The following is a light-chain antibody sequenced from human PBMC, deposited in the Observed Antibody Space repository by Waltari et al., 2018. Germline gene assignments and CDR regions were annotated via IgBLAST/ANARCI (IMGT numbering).Light chain of an antibody. Sequence: DIQMTQSPSSLSASVGDRVTITCQASQDISNYLNWYQQRPGKAPKLLIYAASSLETGVPLRFSGSGSGTDFTFTISSLQPDDFATYYCQQYNSYPWTFGQGTKVEIK. CDR2: AAS. J-gene: IGKJ1*01. CDR3: QQYNSYPWT. V-gene: IGKV1-33*01. CDR1: QDISNY.